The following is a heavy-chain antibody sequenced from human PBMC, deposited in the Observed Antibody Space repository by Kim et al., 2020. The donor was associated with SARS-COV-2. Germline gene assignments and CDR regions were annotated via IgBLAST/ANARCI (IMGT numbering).Heavy chain of an antibody. CDR2: INWNGGRI. CDR1: GFTFDDYG. Sequence: GRSLRLSCASSGFTFDDYGMTWVRQAPGKGLEWVSGINWNGGRIGYADSVKGRFTISRDNAKNSLYLQMNSLRAEDTAFYYCARGTGYSSSWYLGSLFDIWGQGTMVTVSS. J-gene: IGHJ3*02. V-gene: IGHV3-20*04. CDR3: ARGTGYSSSWYLGSLFDI. D-gene: IGHD6-13*01.